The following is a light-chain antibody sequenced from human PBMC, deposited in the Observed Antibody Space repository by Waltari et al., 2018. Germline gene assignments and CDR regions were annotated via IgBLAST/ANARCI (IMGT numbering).Light chain of an antibody. CDR3: QKYETLPAT. Sequence: SCRASQSISKYLAWYQQKPGQAPKLLIYDASIRATGIPDRFSGSGCGTDFSLTISSLEPEDFAVYYCQKYETLPATFGQGTKVQ. V-gene: IGKV3-11*01. J-gene: IGKJ1*01. CDR1: QSISKY. CDR2: DAS.